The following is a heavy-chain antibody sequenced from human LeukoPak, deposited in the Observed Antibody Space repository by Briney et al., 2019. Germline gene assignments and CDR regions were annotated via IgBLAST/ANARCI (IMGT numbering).Heavy chain of an antibody. D-gene: IGHD4-17*01. V-gene: IGHV4-4*07. Sequence: SETLSLTCTVSGASISGYYWSWIRLPAGKGLEWIGRMYNNGSTNCNPSLKSRVSMSVDTSKNQFSLRLKSVTAADTAVYYCTRDIGSGDYVFFDSWGQGTLVTVSS. CDR2: MYNNGST. J-gene: IGHJ4*02. CDR3: TRDIGSGDYVFFDS. CDR1: GASISGYY.